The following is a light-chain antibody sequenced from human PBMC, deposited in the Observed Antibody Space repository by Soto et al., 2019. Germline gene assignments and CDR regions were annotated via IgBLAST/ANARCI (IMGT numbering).Light chain of an antibody. CDR2: DAS. Sequence: DIQMTQSPSLLSASVGDKVTITCRASQTISGWLAWYQQKPGKAPKLLIFDASTLESGVPSRFSGSGSGTTFTLTITSLQADDFATYYCLQYNGYYRTFGQGTKVDIK. V-gene: IGKV1-5*01. CDR3: LQYNGYYRT. CDR1: QTISGW. J-gene: IGKJ1*01.